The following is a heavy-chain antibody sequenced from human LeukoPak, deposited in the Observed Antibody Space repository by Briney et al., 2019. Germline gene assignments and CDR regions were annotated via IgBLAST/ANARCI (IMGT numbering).Heavy chain of an antibody. V-gene: IGHV3-23*01. CDR1: GFTFSSYA. Sequence: PGGSLRLSCVASGFTFSSYAMSRVRQAPGKGLEWVSAIRGSGGGTYYADSVKGRLTISRGILKNTLYLQMNSLRAEDTAVYHCVKSAGKDGYRDVFDIWGQGTVVTVSS. CDR2: IRGSGGGT. CDR3: VKSAGKDGYRDVFDI. J-gene: IGHJ3*02. D-gene: IGHD5-24*01.